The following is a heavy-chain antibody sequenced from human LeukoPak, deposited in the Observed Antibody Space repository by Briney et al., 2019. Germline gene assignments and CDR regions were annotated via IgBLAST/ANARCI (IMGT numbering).Heavy chain of an antibody. CDR2: IYHSGST. V-gene: IGHV4-38-2*02. D-gene: IGHD2-8*01. CDR1: GYSISSGYY. J-gene: IGHJ6*03. CDR3: ARCGDPNGYYYYYMDV. Sequence: SETLSLTCTVSGYSISSGYYWGWIRQPPGKGLEWIGSIYHSGSTYYNPSLKSRVTISVDTSKNQFSLKLSSVTAADTAVYYCARCGDPNGYYYYYMDVWGKGTTVTISS.